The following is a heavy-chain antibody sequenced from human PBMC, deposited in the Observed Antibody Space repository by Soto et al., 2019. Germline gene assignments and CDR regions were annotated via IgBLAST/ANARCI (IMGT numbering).Heavy chain of an antibody. D-gene: IGHD3-22*01. V-gene: IGHV2-26*01. CDR2: IFSNDEK. CDR3: ARIRWDSSGYYASYFDY. Sequence: SGPTLVNPTETLTLTCTVSGFSLSNARMGVSWIRQPPGKALEWLAHIFSNDEKSYSTSLKTRLTISKDTSKNQVVLTMTNMDPVDTATYYCARIRWDSSGYYASYFDYWGQGTLVTVSS. CDR1: GFSLSNARMG. J-gene: IGHJ4*02.